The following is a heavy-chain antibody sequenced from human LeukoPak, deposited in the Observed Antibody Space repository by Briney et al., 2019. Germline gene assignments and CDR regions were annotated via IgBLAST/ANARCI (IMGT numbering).Heavy chain of an antibody. D-gene: IGHD3-10*01. CDR1: GITFSSYG. Sequence: PGGSLRLSCAASGITFSSYGMSWVRQAPGKGLEWVAFIRYDGSNKYYADSVKGRFTISRDNSKNTLYLQMNSLRAEDTAVYYCARDQYYYGSGSYIDYWGQGTLVTVSS. CDR2: IRYDGSNK. CDR3: ARDQYYYGSGSYIDY. V-gene: IGHV3-30*02. J-gene: IGHJ4*02.